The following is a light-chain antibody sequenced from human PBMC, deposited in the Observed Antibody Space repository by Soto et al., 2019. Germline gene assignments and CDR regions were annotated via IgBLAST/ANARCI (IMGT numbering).Light chain of an antibody. CDR1: QSVLYSSSNKNY. Sequence: DIVMTQSPDSLAVSLGERATINYKSSQSVLYSSSNKNYLAWYQQKPGQPPKLLIYWASTRESGVPDRFSGSGSGTDFTLTISSLQAEDVAVYYCQQYYSTPQTFGQGTKVDIK. CDR3: QQYYSTPQT. CDR2: WAS. J-gene: IGKJ1*01. V-gene: IGKV4-1*01.